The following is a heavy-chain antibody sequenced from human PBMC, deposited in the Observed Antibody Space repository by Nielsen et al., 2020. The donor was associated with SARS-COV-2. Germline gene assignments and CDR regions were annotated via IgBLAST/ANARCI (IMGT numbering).Heavy chain of an antibody. D-gene: IGHD6-19*01. CDR3: AKDGHSSGWYGAPDY. J-gene: IGHJ4*02. Sequence: GGSLRLSCAASGFTFDDYAKHWVRQAPGKGLEWVSGISWNSGSIGYADSVKGRFTISRDNAKNSLYLQMNSLRAEDTALYYCAKDGHSSGWYGAPDYWGQGTLVTVSS. CDR1: GFTFDDYA. CDR2: ISWNSGSI. V-gene: IGHV3-9*01.